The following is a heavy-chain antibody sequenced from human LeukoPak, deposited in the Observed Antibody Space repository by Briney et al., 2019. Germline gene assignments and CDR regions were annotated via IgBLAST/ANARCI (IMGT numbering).Heavy chain of an antibody. CDR2: INPNSGDT. J-gene: IGHJ4*02. V-gene: IGHV1-2*02. CDR1: RYTHTGYL. D-gene: IGHD3/OR15-3a*01. Sequence: ASVNVSCKDPRYTHTGYLRYGVRPAPGQGLEWMGGINPNSGDTNFAQKFQGRVTMTRDTSNSTAYMELTGLRSDDTSITYCAVWYMWIEFGLGYWGQGTLVTVSS. CDR3: AVWYMWIEFGLGY.